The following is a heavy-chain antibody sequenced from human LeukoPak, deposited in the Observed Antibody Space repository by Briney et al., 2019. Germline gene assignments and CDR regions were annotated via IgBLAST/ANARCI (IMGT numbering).Heavy chain of an antibody. V-gene: IGHV3-23*01. CDR1: GFTLSNYA. CDR2: ISGTGAST. CDR3: AKDMGLWYKSNSHPFDS. J-gene: IGHJ4*02. D-gene: IGHD2-21*01. Sequence: GGSLRLSCAASGFTLSNYAMSWVRRAPGKGLEWVSGISGTGASTFYLDSVKGRFTISRDNSKSTVFLQMNSLRVEDTAIYYCAKDMGLWYKSNSHPFDSWGQGTLVTVSS.